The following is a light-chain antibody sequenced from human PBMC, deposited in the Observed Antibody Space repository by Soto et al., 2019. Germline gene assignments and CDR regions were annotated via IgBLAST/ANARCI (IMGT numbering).Light chain of an antibody. CDR3: QRFGSSWT. Sequence: SVLTQSPGTLSLSPGERATLSCRASQNIVDNSLAWYQQKPGQAPRLLIYGASTRAAGIPDRFSGSGSGTDFTLTISRLEPEDFAVYYCQRFGSSWTFGQGTKVEIK. CDR2: GAS. CDR1: QNIVDNS. J-gene: IGKJ1*01. V-gene: IGKV3-20*01.